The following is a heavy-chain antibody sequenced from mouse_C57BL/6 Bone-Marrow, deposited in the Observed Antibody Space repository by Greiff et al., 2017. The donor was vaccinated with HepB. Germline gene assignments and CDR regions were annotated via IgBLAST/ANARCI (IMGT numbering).Heavy chain of an antibody. Sequence: EVMLVESGGGLVQPGESLKLSCESNEYEFPSHDMSWVRKTPEKRLELVAAINSDGGSTYYPDTMERRFIISRDNTKKTLYLQMSSLRSEDTALYYCARRGATVVDWYFDVWGTGTTVTVSS. J-gene: IGHJ1*03. V-gene: IGHV5-2*01. CDR1: EYEFPSHD. CDR3: ARRGATVVDWYFDV. D-gene: IGHD1-1*01. CDR2: INSDGGST.